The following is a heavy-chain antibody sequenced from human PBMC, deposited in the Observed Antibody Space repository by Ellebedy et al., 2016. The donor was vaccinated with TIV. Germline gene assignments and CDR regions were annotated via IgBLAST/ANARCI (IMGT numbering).Heavy chain of an antibody. CDR1: SGSLNVYY. D-gene: IGHD3-16*02. CDR3: ARGLDRYKLGNS. CDR2: IHPSGST. V-gene: IGHV4-34*01. J-gene: IGHJ4*02. Sequence: SETLSLTXTVYSGSLNVYYWTWIRQPPGKGLEWIGEIHPSGSTSYNPSLTSRVSLSLDTSKTRLSLNLTSVTVAVTAVYYCARGLDRYKLGNSWGLGTLGTVSS.